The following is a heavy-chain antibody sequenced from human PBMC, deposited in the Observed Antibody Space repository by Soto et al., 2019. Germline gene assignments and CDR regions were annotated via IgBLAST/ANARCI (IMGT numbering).Heavy chain of an antibody. CDR2: IIPIFGTA. J-gene: IGHJ4*02. CDR1: GGTFSSYA. D-gene: IGHD1-1*01. CDR3: ARNGNDVGFDY. Sequence: SVKVSCKASGGTFSSYAISWVRQAPGQGLEWMGGIIPIFGTANYAQKFQGRVTITADKSTSTAYMELSSLRSKDTAVYYCARNGNDVGFDYWGQGTLVTVSS. V-gene: IGHV1-69*06.